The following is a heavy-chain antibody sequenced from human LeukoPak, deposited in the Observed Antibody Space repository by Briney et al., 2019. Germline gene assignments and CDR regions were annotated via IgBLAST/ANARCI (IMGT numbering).Heavy chain of an antibody. D-gene: IGHD4-17*01. Sequence: GGSLRLSCAASGFTFSTYSRNWVRQAPGKGLEWVSSISSSSSYIYYADSMKGRFTISRDNAKNSLYLQMNSLRAEDTAVYYCALNDYGDGLGYWGQGTLVTVFS. CDR2: ISSSSSYI. J-gene: IGHJ4*02. V-gene: IGHV3-21*01. CDR3: ALNDYGDGLGY. CDR1: GFTFSTYS.